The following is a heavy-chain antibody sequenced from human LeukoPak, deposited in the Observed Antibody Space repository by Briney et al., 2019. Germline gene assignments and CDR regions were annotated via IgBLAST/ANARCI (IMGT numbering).Heavy chain of an antibody. CDR2: IIPIFGTA. CDR1: GGTFSSYA. V-gene: IGHV1-69*05. Sequence: SVKVSCKASGGTFSSYAISWVRQAPGQGLEWMGGIIPIFGTANYAQKFQGRVTITTDESTSAAYMELSSLRSEDTAVYYCAMNLRGYSGYDSSFDYWGQGTLVTVSS. J-gene: IGHJ4*02. D-gene: IGHD5-12*01. CDR3: AMNLRGYSGYDSSFDY.